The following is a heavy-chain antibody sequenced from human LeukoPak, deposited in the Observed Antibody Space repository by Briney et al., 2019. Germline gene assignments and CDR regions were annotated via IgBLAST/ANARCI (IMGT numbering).Heavy chain of an antibody. V-gene: IGHV1-18*01. D-gene: IGHD3-3*01. CDR2: ISIYNGNT. CDR1: GYTFTSYG. CDR3: ARITYDFWSGYYMPDDP. J-gene: IGHJ5*02. Sequence: AASVKVSCKASGYTFTSYGISWVRQAPGQGLEWMGWISIYNGNTDYAQKLRGRVTMTTDTSTSTAYLELRGLRSDDTAVYYCARITYDFWSGYYMPDDPWGQGTLVAVSS.